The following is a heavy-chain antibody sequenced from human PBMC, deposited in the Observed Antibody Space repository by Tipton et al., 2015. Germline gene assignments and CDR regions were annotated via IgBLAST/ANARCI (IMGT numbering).Heavy chain of an antibody. CDR1: GGSISNGGSS. V-gene: IGHV4-30-2*01. CDR3: ARGRGRLLYWYFDL. J-gene: IGHJ2*01. CDR2: IYPIGDT. D-gene: IGHD2-21*02. Sequence: TLSLTCAVSGGSISNGGSSWSWIRQPPGKGLEWIGYIYPIGDTHYNPSFKSRVTISLDTSNTRFSLNLNSVTAADTAIYFCARGRGRLLYWYFDLWGRGTLVTVSS.